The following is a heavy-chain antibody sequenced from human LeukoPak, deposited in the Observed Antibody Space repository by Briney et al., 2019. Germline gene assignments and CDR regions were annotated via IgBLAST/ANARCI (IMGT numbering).Heavy chain of an antibody. J-gene: IGHJ4*01. D-gene: IGHD3-3*01. CDR1: GGSFSGYY. CDR2: INHSGST. Sequence: PSETLSLTCAVYGGSFSGYYWSWIRQPPGKGLEWIGEINHSGSTYYNPSLKSRVTISVDTSKNQFSLKLSSVTAADTALYYCGRAPFAYDYCSGKNNYCGEGSLVAASS. V-gene: IGHV4-34*01. CDR3: GRAPFAYDYCSGKNNY.